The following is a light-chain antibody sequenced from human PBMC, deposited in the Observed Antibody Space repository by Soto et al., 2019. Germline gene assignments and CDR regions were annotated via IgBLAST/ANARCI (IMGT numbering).Light chain of an antibody. V-gene: IGKV3-11*01. CDR3: QQHNGWPLT. CDR2: DAF. Sequence: EVVLTQSPATLSLSPGERAILSCRASHNVGYDLAWYQQRPGQAPRLLISDAFNRATGIPARFSGSGSGTDFSITISSLAPEDFAVYSCQQHNGWPLTFGGGTNVEI. CDR1: HNVGYD. J-gene: IGKJ4*01.